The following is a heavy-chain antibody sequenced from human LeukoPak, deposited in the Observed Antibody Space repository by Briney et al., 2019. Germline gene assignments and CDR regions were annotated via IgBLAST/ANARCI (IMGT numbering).Heavy chain of an antibody. J-gene: IGHJ3*02. CDR3: ARPKTETGYDAFDI. CDR1: GYSYNSYW. V-gene: IGHV5-51*01. Sequence: PGEPLKISCKGSGYSYNSYWIGWVRQMPGKGLEWMGIIYLADSDARYSPSFQGQVSFSADRSINTAYLQWSSLRASDTAMYYCARPKTETGYDAFDIWGQGTMVTVSS. D-gene: IGHD2-15*01. CDR2: IYLADSDA.